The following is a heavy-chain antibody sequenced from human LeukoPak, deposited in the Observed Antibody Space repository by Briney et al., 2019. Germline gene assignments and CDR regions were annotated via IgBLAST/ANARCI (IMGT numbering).Heavy chain of an antibody. J-gene: IGHJ4*02. V-gene: IGHV3-72*01. CDR3: ARYDGSYYDY. D-gene: IGHD1-26*01. Sequence: GGSLRLSCAASGFSFSDHYMDWVRQAPGKGLEWVGRSRNKANSYATEYATSVKGRLTISRDDSKSSLFLQMNSLKTEDTAVYYCARYDGSYYDYWGQGTLVTVSS. CDR2: SRNKANSYAT. CDR1: GFSFSDHY.